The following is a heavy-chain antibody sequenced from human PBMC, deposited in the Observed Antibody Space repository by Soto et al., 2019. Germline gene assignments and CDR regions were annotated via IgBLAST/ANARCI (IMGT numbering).Heavy chain of an antibody. CDR3: ARVVQKDGGLLSNYYYGMDV. V-gene: IGHV4-61*01. J-gene: IGHJ6*02. CDR2: IYYSGST. Sequence: PAETLSLTCTVSGGSFSSNYYYWSWIRQPPGKGLEWIGYIYYSGSTNYNPSLKSRVTISVDTSKNQFSLKLSSVTAADTAVYYCARVVQKDGGLLSNYYYGMDVWGQGTTVTVSS. D-gene: IGHD3-10*01. CDR1: GGSFSSNYYY.